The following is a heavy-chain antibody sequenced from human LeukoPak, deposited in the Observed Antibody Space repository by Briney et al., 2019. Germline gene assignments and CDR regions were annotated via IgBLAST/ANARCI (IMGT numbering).Heavy chain of an antibody. D-gene: IGHD6-19*01. Sequence: GASVNVSCKASGGTFSSYAISWVRQAPGQGLEWMGGIIPIFGTANYAQKFQGRVTITADESTSTAYMELSSLRSEDTAVYYCVMEAVAGFDYWGQGTLVTVSS. CDR1: GGTFSSYA. V-gene: IGHV1-69*13. CDR2: IIPIFGTA. CDR3: VMEAVAGFDY. J-gene: IGHJ4*02.